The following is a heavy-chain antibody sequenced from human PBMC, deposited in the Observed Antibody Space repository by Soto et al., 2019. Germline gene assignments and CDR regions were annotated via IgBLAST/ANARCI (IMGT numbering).Heavy chain of an antibody. D-gene: IGHD1-26*01. CDR3: ASRRSRGRALLFDP. Sequence: SETLSLTCTVSGGSISSGDYYWSWIRQPPGKGLEWIGYIYYSGSTYYNPSLKSRVTISVDTSKNQFSLRLSSVTAADTAVYYCASRRSRGRALLFDPWGQGTLVTVSS. CDR1: GGSISSGDYY. V-gene: IGHV4-30-4*01. J-gene: IGHJ5*02. CDR2: IYYSGST.